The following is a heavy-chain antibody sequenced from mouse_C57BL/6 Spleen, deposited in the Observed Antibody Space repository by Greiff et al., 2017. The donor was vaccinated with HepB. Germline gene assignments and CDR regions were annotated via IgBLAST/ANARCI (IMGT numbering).Heavy chain of an antibody. CDR3: ARNGDGNPFAY. CDR2: IYPGGGYT. V-gene: IGHV1-63*01. D-gene: IGHD2-1*01. Sequence: VQLQQSGAELVRPGTSVKMSCKASGYTFTNYWIGWAKQRPGHGLEWIGDIYPGGGYTNYNEKFKGKATLTADKSSSTAYMQFSSLTSEDSAIYYCARNGDGNPFAYWGQGTLVTVSA. J-gene: IGHJ3*01. CDR1: GYTFTNYW.